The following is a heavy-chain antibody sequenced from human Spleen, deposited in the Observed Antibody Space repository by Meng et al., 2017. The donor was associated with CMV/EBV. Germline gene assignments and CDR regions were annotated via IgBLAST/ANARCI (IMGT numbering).Heavy chain of an antibody. D-gene: IGHD3-10*01. CDR3: ALFYGSGSYHNWFDP. V-gene: IGHV3-23*03. Sequence: GESLKISCAASGFTFSSYAMSWVRQAPGKGLEWVSVIYSGGSSTYYADSVKGRFTISRDNSKNTLYLQMNSLRAKDTAVYYCALFYGSGSYHNWFDPWGQGTLVTVSS. CDR2: IYSGGSST. J-gene: IGHJ5*02. CDR1: GFTFSSYA.